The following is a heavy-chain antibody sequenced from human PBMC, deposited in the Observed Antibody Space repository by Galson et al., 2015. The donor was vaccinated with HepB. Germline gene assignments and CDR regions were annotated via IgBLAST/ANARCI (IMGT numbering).Heavy chain of an antibody. Sequence: SLRLSCAASGFTFDSTAMHWVRQAPGKGLEWVAVISYDGSLEYYAESVKGRFTISRDNSKKTVYLQMNSLGLEDTAVYYCAKGRIAARSPCDYWGQGSLVTVTS. V-gene: IGHV3-30*18. CDR3: AKGRIAARSPCDY. J-gene: IGHJ4*02. CDR1: GFTFDSTA. CDR2: ISYDGSLE. D-gene: IGHD6-6*01.